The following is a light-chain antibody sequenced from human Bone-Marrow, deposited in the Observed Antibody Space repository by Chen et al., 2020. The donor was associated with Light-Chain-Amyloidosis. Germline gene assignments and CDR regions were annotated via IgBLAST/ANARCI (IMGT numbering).Light chain of an antibody. CDR2: DDS. CDR3: QVWDRNNDRPE. J-gene: IGLJ3*02. Sequence: SYVLTQPSSVSVAPGQTATIACGGNNIGSTSVHWYQQMPDQAPLLVVYDDSDRPSGNPERVSGSNYGNTTTLTMSRVEAGDEADYYCQVWDRNNDRPEFGGGTKLTVL. V-gene: IGLV3-21*02. CDR1: NIGSTS.